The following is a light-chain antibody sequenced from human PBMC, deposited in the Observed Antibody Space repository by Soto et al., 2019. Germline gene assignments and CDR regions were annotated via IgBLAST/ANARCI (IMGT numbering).Light chain of an antibody. CDR3: QQSYSNPRT. Sequence: DIQMTQSPSSLSASVGDRVTITCRASQSISNYLNWYQQKPGKAPKLLIFGASNLQSGVPSRFSGSGSGTDFTLTISSLQPEDFATYYCQQSYSNPRTFGQGTKVEIK. J-gene: IGKJ1*01. V-gene: IGKV1-39*01. CDR2: GAS. CDR1: QSISNY.